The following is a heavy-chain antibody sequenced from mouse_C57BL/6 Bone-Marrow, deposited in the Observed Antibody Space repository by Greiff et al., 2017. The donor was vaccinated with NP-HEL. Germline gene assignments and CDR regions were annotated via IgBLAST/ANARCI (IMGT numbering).Heavy chain of an antibody. V-gene: IGHV1-69*01. D-gene: IGHD4-1*01. CDR1: GYTFTSYW. CDR2: IDPSDSYT. CDR3: ARLGRKHFDV. Sequence: QVQLQQPGAELVKPGASVKLSCKASGYTFTSYWMHWVKQRPGQGLEWIGEIDPSDSYTNYNQKFKGKSTLTVDKSSSTAYMQLSSLTSEDSAVYYCARLGRKHFDVWGTGTTVTVSS. J-gene: IGHJ1*03.